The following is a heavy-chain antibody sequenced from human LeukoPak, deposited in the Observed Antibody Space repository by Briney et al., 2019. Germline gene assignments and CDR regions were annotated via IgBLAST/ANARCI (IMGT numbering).Heavy chain of an antibody. D-gene: IGHD1-26*01. CDR3: ARDPGSAAHDWYFDL. V-gene: IGHV3-74*01. Sequence: GGSLRLSCAASGFTFSNYLMHWVRQAPGKGLVWVSRTGSGGSGTSYADSVKGRFTISRDNAKNTLFLQMNSLRVEDSAVYYCARDPGSAAHDWYFDLWGRGTLVTVSS. J-gene: IGHJ2*01. CDR2: TGSGGSGT. CDR1: GFTFSNYL.